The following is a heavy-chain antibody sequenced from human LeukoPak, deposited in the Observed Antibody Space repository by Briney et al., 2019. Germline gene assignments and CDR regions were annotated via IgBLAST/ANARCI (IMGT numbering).Heavy chain of an antibody. Sequence: PSETLSLTCLVSGGSISSNTYYWGWIRQPPGKGLEWIGNVYSGGSTNYSPSLKSRVTISVDTSKNQFSLKLSSVTAADTAVYYCARQPAVLRFLPDRAFDIWGQGTMVTVSS. CDR1: GGSISSNTYY. J-gene: IGHJ3*02. D-gene: IGHD3-3*01. CDR3: ARQPAVLRFLPDRAFDI. CDR2: VYSGGST. V-gene: IGHV4-39*01.